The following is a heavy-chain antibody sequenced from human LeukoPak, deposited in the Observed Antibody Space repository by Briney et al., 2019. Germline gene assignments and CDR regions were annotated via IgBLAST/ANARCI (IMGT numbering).Heavy chain of an antibody. CDR1: GFTFSSYG. CDR3: AKALVYSSGWYGYFDY. Sequence: GGSLRLSCAASGFTFSSYGMSWVRQAPGKGLEWVSAISGSGGSTYYADSVKGRFTISRDNSKNTLYLQMNSLRAEDTAVYYCAKALVYSSGWYGYFDYWGQGTLVTVSS. D-gene: IGHD6-19*01. V-gene: IGHV3-23*01. J-gene: IGHJ4*02. CDR2: ISGSGGST.